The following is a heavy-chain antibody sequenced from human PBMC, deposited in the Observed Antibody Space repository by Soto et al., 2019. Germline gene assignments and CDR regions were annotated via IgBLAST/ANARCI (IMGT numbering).Heavy chain of an antibody. CDR3: ATSYGSGYRAFDF. CDR1: GDTFNFYS. D-gene: IGHD3-10*01. CDR2: VTPILSMS. Sequence: QVQLVQSGAEVKRPGSSVKVSCKASGDTFNFYSINWVRQAPGLGLEWMGRVTPILSMSNYAQRFQGRVTMTADKSTSTAYMELSGLRSEDTAIYYFATSYGSGYRAFDFLGQGALVTVSS. J-gene: IGHJ4*02. V-gene: IGHV1-69*04.